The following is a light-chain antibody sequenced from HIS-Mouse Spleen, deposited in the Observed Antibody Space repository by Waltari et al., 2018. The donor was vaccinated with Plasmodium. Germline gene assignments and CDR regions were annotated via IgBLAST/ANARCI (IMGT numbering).Light chain of an antibody. CDR3: QQFNSYPQGT. CDR2: DAS. CDR1: QGISSA. V-gene: IGKV1-13*02. Sequence: AIQLTQSPSSLSASVGDRVTITCRVSQGISSALAWYQQKPGKAPKLLIYDASSLESGVPSRFSGSGSGTDFTLTISSLQPEDFATYYCQQFNSYPQGTFGQGTRLEIK. J-gene: IGKJ5*01.